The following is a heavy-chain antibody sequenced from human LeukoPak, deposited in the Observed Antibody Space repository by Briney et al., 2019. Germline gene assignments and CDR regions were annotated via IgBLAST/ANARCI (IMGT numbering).Heavy chain of an antibody. CDR1: GFTFSSYW. CDR3: ANQLPDRYSSGYYYYGMDV. D-gene: IGHD6-19*01. J-gene: IGHJ6*02. Sequence: PGGSLRLSCAASGFTFSSYWMSWVRQAPGKGLEWVANIKQDGSEKYYADSVKGRFTISRDNSKNTLYLQMNSLRAEDTAVYYCANQLPDRYSSGYYYYGMDVWGQGTTVTVSS. CDR2: IKQDGSEK. V-gene: IGHV3-7*01.